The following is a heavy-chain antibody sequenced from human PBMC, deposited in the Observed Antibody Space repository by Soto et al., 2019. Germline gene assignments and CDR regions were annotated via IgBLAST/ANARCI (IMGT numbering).Heavy chain of an antibody. D-gene: IGHD6-19*01. CDR2: IIPIFGTA. J-gene: IGHJ2*01. Sequence: QVQLVQSGAEVKKPGSSVKVSCKASGGTFSSYAISWVRQAPGQGLEWMGGIIPIFGTANYAQKFQGRVTITSDESTRTADMELSSLRSEDTAVYYCARVPVRAWYEGLCYFDLWGRGTLVTVSA. V-gene: IGHV1-69*05. CDR3: ARVPVRAWYEGLCYFDL. CDR1: GGTFSSYA.